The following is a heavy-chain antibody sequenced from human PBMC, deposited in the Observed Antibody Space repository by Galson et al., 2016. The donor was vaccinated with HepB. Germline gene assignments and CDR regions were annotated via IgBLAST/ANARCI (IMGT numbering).Heavy chain of an antibody. V-gene: IGHV4-31*03. CDR3: AMGADSSGSDY. CDR1: GGSISSGGYY. J-gene: IGHJ4*02. Sequence: PLSLTCTVSGGSISSGGYYWSWIRQHPGKGLEWIGYIYYSGSTYYNPSLKSRVTISVDTSTNQFSLKMSSVTAADTAVYYCAMGADSSGSDYWGQGTLVTVSP. D-gene: IGHD3-22*01. CDR2: IYYSGST.